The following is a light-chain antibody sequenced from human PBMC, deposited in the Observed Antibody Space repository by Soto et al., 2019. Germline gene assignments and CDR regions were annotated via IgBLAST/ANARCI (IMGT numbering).Light chain of an antibody. V-gene: IGLV2-14*01. CDR3: SSYTTSNTLVV. CDR1: SSDVGGYNY. Sequence: QSALTQPASVSGSPGQSITISCTGTSSDVGGYNYVSWYQQHPGKAPKLMIYEVSNRPSGVSNRFSGSKSGNTASLTISGLQAEDEADYYRSSYTTSNTLVVFGTGTKVTVL. J-gene: IGLJ1*01. CDR2: EVS.